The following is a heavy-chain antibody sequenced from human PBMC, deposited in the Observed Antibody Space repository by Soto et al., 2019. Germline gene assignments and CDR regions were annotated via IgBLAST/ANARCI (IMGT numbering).Heavy chain of an antibody. CDR1: GGFVSSGSYY. CDR2: MSHSGGT. J-gene: IGHJ3*02. Sequence: QVQLQQWGAGLLKPSETLSLTCAVYGGFVSSGSYYWSWIRQPPGKGLEWIGEMSHSGGTHFNPSLKSRVTISVDTSKNQFSLKMSSLTAADRALYYCARVERGTATTVVDAFDIWGPGTMVTVSS. V-gene: IGHV4-34*01. D-gene: IGHD1-1*01. CDR3: ARVERGTATTVVDAFDI.